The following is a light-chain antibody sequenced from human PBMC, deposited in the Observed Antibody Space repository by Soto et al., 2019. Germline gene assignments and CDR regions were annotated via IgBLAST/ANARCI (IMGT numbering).Light chain of an antibody. Sequence: EIVMTQSPVTLSVSPGERATLFCRASQSVSSNLAWYQQKPGQAPRLLIYGASTRATGIPARFSGSGSGTEFTLTISSLQSEDFAVYYCQQYNDWPGYTFGQGTKLEVK. CDR2: GAS. J-gene: IGKJ2*01. CDR1: QSVSSN. CDR3: QQYNDWPGYT. V-gene: IGKV3-15*01.